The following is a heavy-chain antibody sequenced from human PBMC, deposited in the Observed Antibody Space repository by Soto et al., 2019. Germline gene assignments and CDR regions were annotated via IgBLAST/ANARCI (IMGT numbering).Heavy chain of an antibody. Sequence: GGSLRLSCAASGFTFSSYAMSWVRQAPGKGLEWVSSISGSGGGTYYADSVKGRFTFSRDNSKNTLYLQMNSLRAEDTAVYYCAKFGMAQNKRSPPYYIDYWGQGALVTVSS. V-gene: IGHV3-23*01. J-gene: IGHJ4*02. CDR1: GFTFSSYA. D-gene: IGHD3-16*01. CDR3: AKFGMAQNKRSPPYYIDY. CDR2: ISGSGGGT.